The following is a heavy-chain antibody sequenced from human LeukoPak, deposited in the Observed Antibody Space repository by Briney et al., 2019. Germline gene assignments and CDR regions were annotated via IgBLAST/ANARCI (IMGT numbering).Heavy chain of an antibody. Sequence: GGSLRLSCAVSGLTVSSNYMSWVRQAPGKGLEWVSVIYSGGSAYYTDSVKGRFTFSRDNSKNTLYLQMNRLRPEDTALYYCARDLGSSGSYFDYWGQGTLVTVSS. CDR1: GLTVSSNY. D-gene: IGHD6-19*01. V-gene: IGHV3-66*02. CDR3: ARDLGSSGSYFDY. CDR2: IYSGGSA. J-gene: IGHJ4*02.